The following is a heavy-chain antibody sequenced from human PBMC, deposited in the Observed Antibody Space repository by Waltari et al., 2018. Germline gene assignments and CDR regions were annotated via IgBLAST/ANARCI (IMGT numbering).Heavy chain of an antibody. V-gene: IGHV4-4*02. CDR2: ISGSGRT. D-gene: IGHD3-9*01. CDR3: ARGLTQYGATTGFDY. CDR1: GDSINNNHW. Sequence: QVQLQESGPGLVKPSATLYLTCVVSGDSINNNHWLGWIRQAPAKGLEWIGQISGSGRTMYNPPVKARVTISPDNSKNQFALTLKSVTAADTALYFCARGLTQYGATTGFDYWGQGTRVSVSS. J-gene: IGHJ4*02.